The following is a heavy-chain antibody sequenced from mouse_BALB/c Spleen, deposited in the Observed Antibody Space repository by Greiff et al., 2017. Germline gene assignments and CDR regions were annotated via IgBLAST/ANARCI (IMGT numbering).Heavy chain of an antibody. J-gene: IGHJ4*01. D-gene: IGHD2-14*01. CDR1: GFTFSSFG. V-gene: IGHV5-17*02. CDR2: ISSGSSTI. Sequence: EVQLVESGGGLVQPGGSRKLSCAASGFTFSSFGMHWVRQAPEKGLEWVAYISSGSSTIYYADTVKGRFTISRDNPKNTLFLQMTSLRSEDTAMYYCARLYDLYYAMDYWGQGTSVTVSS. CDR3: ARLYDLYYAMDY.